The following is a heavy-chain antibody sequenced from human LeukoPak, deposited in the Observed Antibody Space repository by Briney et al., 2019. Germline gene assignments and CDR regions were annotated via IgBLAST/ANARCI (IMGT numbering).Heavy chain of an antibody. CDR3: ARSPSRERKWIQLWSPNFDY. D-gene: IGHD5-18*01. V-gene: IGHV1-8*01. CDR1: GYTFTSYD. J-gene: IGHJ4*02. CDR2: MNPNSGNT. Sequence: ASVKLSCKASGYTFTSYDINWVRQATGQGLEWMGWMNPNSGNTGYAQKFQGRVTMTRNTSINTAYMELSSLRSEDTAVYYCARSPSRERKWIQLWSPNFDYWGQGTLVTVSS.